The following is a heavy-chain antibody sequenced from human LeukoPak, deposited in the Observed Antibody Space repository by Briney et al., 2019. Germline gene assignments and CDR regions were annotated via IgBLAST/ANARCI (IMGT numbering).Heavy chain of an antibody. Sequence: ASVKVSCKASGYTFTSYGISWVRQAPGQGLEWMGWINPNSGGTNYAQKFQGRVTMTRDTSISTAYMELSRLRSDDTAVYYCARDDSYYGSGSSDYWGQGTLVTVSS. CDR1: GYTFTSYG. CDR3: ARDDSYYGSGSSDY. V-gene: IGHV1-2*02. D-gene: IGHD3-10*01. CDR2: INPNSGGT. J-gene: IGHJ4*02.